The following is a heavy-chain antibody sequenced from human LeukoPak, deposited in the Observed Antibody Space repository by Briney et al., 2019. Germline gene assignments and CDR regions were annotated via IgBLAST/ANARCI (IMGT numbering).Heavy chain of an antibody. Sequence: GGSLILSCAASGFSFSTYTMTWVRQAPGKGLEWVSGITDSGKPCYADSVKGRFTISRDNSKSTLYLQINSLRAEDTAVYYCASRNYYLDHWGQGALVTVSS. CDR1: GFSFSTYT. CDR3: ASRNYYLDH. V-gene: IGHV3-23*01. D-gene: IGHD3-10*01. CDR2: ITDSGKP. J-gene: IGHJ4*02.